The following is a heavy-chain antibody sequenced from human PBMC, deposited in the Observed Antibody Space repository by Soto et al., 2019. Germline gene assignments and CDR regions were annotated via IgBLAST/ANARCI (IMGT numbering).Heavy chain of an antibody. Sequence: SETLSLTCTVSGGSISSSSYYWGWIRQPPGKGLEWIGSIYYSGSTYYNPSLKSRVTISVDTSKNQFSLKLSSVTAADTAVYYCARRRYDYVWGSYRTPEDAFDTWGQGTMVTVS. V-gene: IGHV4-39*01. D-gene: IGHD3-16*02. CDR1: GGSISSSSYY. CDR2: IYYSGST. CDR3: ARRRYDYVWGSYRTPEDAFDT. J-gene: IGHJ3*02.